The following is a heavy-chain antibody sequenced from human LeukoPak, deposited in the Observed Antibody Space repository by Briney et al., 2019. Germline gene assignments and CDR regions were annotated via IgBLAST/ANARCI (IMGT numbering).Heavy chain of an antibody. CDR1: GGSISSYY. CDR2: VYYSGST. V-gene: IGHV4-59*01. J-gene: IGHJ4*02. Sequence: SETLSLTCTVSGGSISSYYWSWIRQPPGKGLEWRGYVYYSGSTNYNPSLKSRVTISVDTSKNQFSLRLSSVTAADTAVYYCARYDYGGKMADYWGQGTLVTVSS. CDR3: ARYDYGGKMADY. D-gene: IGHD4-23*01.